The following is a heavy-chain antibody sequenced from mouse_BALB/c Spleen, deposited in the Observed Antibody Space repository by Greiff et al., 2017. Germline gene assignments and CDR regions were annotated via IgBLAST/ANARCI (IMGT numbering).Heavy chain of an antibody. D-gene: IGHD2-4*01. CDR2: INPSNGGT. CDR1: GYTFTSYY. CDR3: TRGDDYDWFAY. Sequence: QVQLQQSGAELVKPGASVKLSCKASGYTFTSYYMYWVKQRPGQGLEWIGGINPSNGGTNFNEKFKSKATLTVDKSSSTAYMQLSSLTSEDSAVYYCTRGDDYDWFAYWGQGTLVTVSA. J-gene: IGHJ3*01. V-gene: IGHV1S81*02.